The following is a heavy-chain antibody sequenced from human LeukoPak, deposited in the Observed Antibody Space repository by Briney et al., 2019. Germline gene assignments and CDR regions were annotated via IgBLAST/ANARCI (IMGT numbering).Heavy chain of an antibody. CDR2: LSVGGETA. D-gene: IGHD2-21*02. CDR1: GLTLTNYA. J-gene: IGHJ3*02. Sequence: PGGSLRLSCAASGLTLTNYAMSWVRQAPGEGLEWVSTLSVGGETAYYTDSVRGRFTVSRNGSKNTLYLQMNSLTVEHMAIYYCVKPARLTLDAFDIWGRGTLVTVSS. V-gene: IGHV3-23*01. CDR3: VKPARLTLDAFDI.